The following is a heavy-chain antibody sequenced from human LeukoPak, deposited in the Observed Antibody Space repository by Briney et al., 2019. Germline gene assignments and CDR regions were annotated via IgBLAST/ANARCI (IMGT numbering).Heavy chain of an antibody. J-gene: IGHJ6*02. D-gene: IGHD6-13*01. CDR1: GGSYSGYY. CDR3: ARRMAAAPKRFYYGMDV. Sequence: PSETLSLTCAVYGGSYSGYYWSWIRQPPGKGLEWIGEINYSGSTNYNPSLKSRVTISVDTSKNQFSLKLSSVTAADTAVYYCARRMAAAPKRFYYGMDVWGQGTTVTVSS. V-gene: IGHV4-34*01. CDR2: INYSGST.